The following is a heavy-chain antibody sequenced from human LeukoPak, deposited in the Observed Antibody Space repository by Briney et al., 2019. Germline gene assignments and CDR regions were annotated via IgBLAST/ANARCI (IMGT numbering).Heavy chain of an antibody. CDR1: GGSISSYY. CDR2: IYYSGST. D-gene: IGHD2-2*01. Sequence: SETLSLTCTVSGGSISSYYWSWIRQPPGKGLEWIGYIYYSGSTNYNPSLKSRVTISVDTSKNQFSLKLSSVTAADTAVYYCAGNIVVVPDYYTVVWGKGTTVTVSS. V-gene: IGHV4-59*08. CDR3: AGNIVVVPDYYTVV. J-gene: IGHJ6*03.